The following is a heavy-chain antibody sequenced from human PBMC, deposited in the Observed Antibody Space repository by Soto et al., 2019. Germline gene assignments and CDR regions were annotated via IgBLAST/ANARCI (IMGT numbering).Heavy chain of an antibody. J-gene: IGHJ4*02. CDR3: ERERRGKAIFDD. V-gene: IGHV1-18*01. Sequence: ASVKVSCKASGYTFTSYGISWVRQAPGQGLEWLGWTSASMGTNYAQKFQGRVTMTPDTSTSQAYMEVRSPGIDDTAGYYFERERRGKAIFDDWGQGTLVTVAS. D-gene: IGHD3-10*01. CDR1: GYTFTSYG. CDR2: TSASMGT.